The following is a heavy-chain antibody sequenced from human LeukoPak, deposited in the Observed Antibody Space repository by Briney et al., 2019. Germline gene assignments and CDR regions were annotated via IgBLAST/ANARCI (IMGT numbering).Heavy chain of an antibody. Sequence: GASVKVSCKASGGTFSSYAISWVRQAPGQGLEWMGRIIPILDIANYAQKFQGRVTIAADKSTSTAYMELSSLRSEDTAVYYCARGVNQGVDYWGQGTLVTVSS. CDR3: ARGVNQGVDY. D-gene: IGHD1-14*01. V-gene: IGHV1-69*04. CDR1: GGTFSSYA. CDR2: IIPILDIA. J-gene: IGHJ4*02.